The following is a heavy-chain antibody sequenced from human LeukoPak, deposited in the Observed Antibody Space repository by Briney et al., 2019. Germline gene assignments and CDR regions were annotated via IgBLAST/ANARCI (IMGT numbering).Heavy chain of an antibody. V-gene: IGHV4-38-2*02. Sequence: PSETLSLTCTVSGYSISSGYSWGWIRQPPGKGLEWIGNIYHSGSTYYNPSLKSRVTISVDTSKNQFSLKLSSVTAADTAVYYCGRPLSSYSDSSGDNAFDIWGQGTMVTVSS. J-gene: IGHJ3*02. CDR2: IYHSGST. CDR1: GYSISSGYS. D-gene: IGHD3-22*01. CDR3: GRPLSSYSDSSGDNAFDI.